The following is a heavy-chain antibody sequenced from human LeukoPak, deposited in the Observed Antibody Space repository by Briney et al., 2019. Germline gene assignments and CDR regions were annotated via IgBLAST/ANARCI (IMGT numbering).Heavy chain of an antibody. D-gene: IGHD3-22*01. Sequence: ASVKVSCKASGYTFTGYYMHWVRQAPGQGLEWMGWINPNSGGTNYAQNFQGRVTMTRDTSISTTYMEVGRLRSDDTAVYYCAREDSSGYDYWGQGTLVTVSS. J-gene: IGHJ4*02. CDR1: GYTFTGYY. CDR3: AREDSSGYDY. V-gene: IGHV1-2*02. CDR2: INPNSGGT.